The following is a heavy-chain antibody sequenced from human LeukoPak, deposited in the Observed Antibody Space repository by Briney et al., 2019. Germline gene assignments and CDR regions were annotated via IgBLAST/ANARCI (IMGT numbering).Heavy chain of an antibody. J-gene: IGHJ1*01. CDR1: GFTFSNYG. CDR2: ISYGGNNK. V-gene: IGHV3-30*02. Sequence: GGSLRLSCAASGFTFSNYGMHWVRQAPGKGLEWVAFISYGGNNKYYADSVKGRFTISRDNSKNTLYLQMNSLRAEDTAVYYCAEGASSSWYYFQHWGQGTLVTVSS. CDR3: AEGASSSWYYFQH. D-gene: IGHD6-13*01.